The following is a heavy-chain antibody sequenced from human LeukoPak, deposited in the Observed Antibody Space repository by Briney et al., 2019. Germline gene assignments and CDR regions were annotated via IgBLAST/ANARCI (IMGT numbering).Heavy chain of an antibody. D-gene: IGHD2-21*02. CDR3: TRGDPDY. Sequence: GGSLRLSCAASGFTFSGYAMDWVRQAPGRGLEWVSAITGSGASTYYAASVKGRFTISRDNSKNTLYLQLNSLRVEDTAVYYCTRGDPDYWGQGTLVTVSS. CDR2: ITGSGAST. J-gene: IGHJ4*02. V-gene: IGHV3-23*01. CDR1: GFTFSGYA.